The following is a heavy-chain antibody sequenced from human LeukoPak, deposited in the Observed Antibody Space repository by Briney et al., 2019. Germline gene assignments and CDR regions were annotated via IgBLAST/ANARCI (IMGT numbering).Heavy chain of an antibody. CDR3: AREGIRIRARPIDY. CDR1: GYSFTDYG. Sequence: ASVKVSCKASGYSFTDYGISWVRQAPGQGLEWMGWISAYNGNTKYAQILQGRVTMTTDTSTSTAYMDLRSLRSDDTAVCYCAREGIRIRARPIDYWGQGTLVTVSS. CDR2: ISAYNGNT. V-gene: IGHV1-18*01. J-gene: IGHJ4*02. D-gene: IGHD6-6*01.